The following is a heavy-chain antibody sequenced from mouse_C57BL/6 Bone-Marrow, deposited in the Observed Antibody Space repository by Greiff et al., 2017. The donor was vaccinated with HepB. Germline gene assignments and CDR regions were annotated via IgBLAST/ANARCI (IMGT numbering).Heavy chain of an antibody. D-gene: IGHD2-2*01. Sequence: EVKLVESGPGLAKPSQTLSLTCSVTGYSITSDYWTWIRKFPGNKLEYMGYISYSGSTYYNPSLKSRISITRDTSKNQYYLQLNSVTTEDTATYYCARGGYPSYYFDYWGQGTTLTVSS. V-gene: IGHV3-8*01. CDR1: GYSITSDY. CDR2: ISYSGST. J-gene: IGHJ2*01. CDR3: ARGGYPSYYFDY.